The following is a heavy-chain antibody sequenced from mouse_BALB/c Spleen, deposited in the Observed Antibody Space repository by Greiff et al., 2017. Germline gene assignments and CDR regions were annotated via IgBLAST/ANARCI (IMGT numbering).Heavy chain of an antibody. J-gene: IGHJ2*01. V-gene: IGHV5-6-3*01. CDR1: GFTFSSYG. Sequence: EVQLVESGGGLVQPGGSLTLSCAASGFTFSSYGMSWVRQTPDKRLELVATINSNGGSTYYPDSVKGRFTISRDNAKNTLYLQMSSLKSEDTAMYYCARDQRYDGYFDYWGQGTTLTVSS. D-gene: IGHD2-14*01. CDR3: ARDQRYDGYFDY. CDR2: INSNGGST.